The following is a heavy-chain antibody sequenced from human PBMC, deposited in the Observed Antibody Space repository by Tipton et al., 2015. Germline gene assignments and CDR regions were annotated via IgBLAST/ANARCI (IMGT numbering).Heavy chain of an antibody. CDR1: GFSVGSNY. D-gene: IGHD1-26*01. CDR3: ARGWEGAYDV. J-gene: IGHJ3*01. Sequence: GSLRLSCAASGFSVGSNYMSWVRQAPGQGLEWVSLIFSGDNTYADFVKGRFSMSRDNSKNTLYLQMYRLRVEDTAVYYCARGWEGAYDVWGQGTMVTVSS. CDR2: IFSGDNT. V-gene: IGHV3-53*01.